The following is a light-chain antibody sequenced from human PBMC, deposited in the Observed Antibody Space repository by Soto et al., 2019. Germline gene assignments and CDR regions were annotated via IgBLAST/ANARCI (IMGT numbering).Light chain of an antibody. CDR3: SSYAASNNFYFV. CDR1: STDVGGYNY. V-gene: IGLV2-8*01. Sequence: QSVLTQPPSASGSPGQSVTISCSGTSTDVGGYNYVSWYQQYPGRAPKLMIYEVTKRPSGVPDRFSGSKSANTASPTVSGLLAEDEADYYCSSYAASNNFYFVFGGGTKVTVL. CDR2: EVT. J-gene: IGLJ3*02.